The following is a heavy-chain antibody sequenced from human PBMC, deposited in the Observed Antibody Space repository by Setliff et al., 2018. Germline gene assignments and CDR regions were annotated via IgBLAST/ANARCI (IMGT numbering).Heavy chain of an antibody. Sequence: SETLSLTCTVSGGSISSGGYYWSWIRQHPGKGLEWIGYIYYSGSTSYYNPSLKSRVTISVDTSKNQFSLQLSSVTAADTAVYYCATRKSSGRLYYMDVWGKGTTVTVSS. CDR2: IYYSGSTS. CDR1: GGSISSGGYY. CDR3: ATRKSSGRLYYMDV. J-gene: IGHJ6*03. V-gene: IGHV4-31*03. D-gene: IGHD1-26*01.